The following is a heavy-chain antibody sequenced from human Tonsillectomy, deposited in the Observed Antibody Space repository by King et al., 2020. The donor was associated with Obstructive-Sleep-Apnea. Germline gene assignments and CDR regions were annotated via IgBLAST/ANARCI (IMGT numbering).Heavy chain of an antibody. V-gene: IGHV3-30*04. CDR1: GFTFSSYA. Sequence: VQLVESGGGVVQPGRSLRLSCAASGFTFSSYAIHWVRQAPGKGLEWVAVISYDGSNKYYADSVKGRFTISRDNSKNTLYLQMNSLRAEDTAVYYCVRSDLFDYWGQGTLVTVSS. D-gene: IGHD2-21*01. CDR3: VRSDLFDY. J-gene: IGHJ4*02. CDR2: ISYDGSNK.